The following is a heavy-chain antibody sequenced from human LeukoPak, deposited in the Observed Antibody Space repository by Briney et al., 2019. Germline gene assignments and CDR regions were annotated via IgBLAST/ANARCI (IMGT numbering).Heavy chain of an antibody. V-gene: IGHV1-69*05. CDR2: IIPIFGTA. CDR1: GGTFSSYA. J-gene: IGHJ4*02. D-gene: IGHD2-2*01. CDR3: ARVVVPAAMPWE. Sequence: ASVKVSCKASGGTFSSYAISWVRQAPGQGLEWMGGIIPIFGTANYAQKFQGRVTITTDESTSTAYMELSSLRSEDTAVYYCARVVVPAAMPWEWGQGTLVTISS.